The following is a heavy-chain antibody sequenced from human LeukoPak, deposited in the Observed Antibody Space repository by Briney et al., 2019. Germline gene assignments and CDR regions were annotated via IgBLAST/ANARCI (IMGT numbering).Heavy chain of an antibody. V-gene: IGHV4-59*01. Sequence: PSEALSLTCTVSGGSISTYYWSWIRQPPRKGLEWIGYISYSGSTNYNPSLKSRLTISVDTSKNQFSLKLNSATAADTAVYYCARIRGNYNYGQYSIDYWGQGTLVTVSS. CDR3: ARIRGNYNYGQYSIDY. D-gene: IGHD5-18*01. CDR2: ISYSGST. J-gene: IGHJ4*02. CDR1: GGSISTYY.